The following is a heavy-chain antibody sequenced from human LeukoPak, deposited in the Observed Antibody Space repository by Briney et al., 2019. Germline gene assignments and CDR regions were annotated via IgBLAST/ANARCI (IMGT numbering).Heavy chain of an antibody. Sequence: ALVKVSCKASGYTFTSYGISWVRQAPGQGLEWMGWISAYNGNTNYAQKLQGRVTMTTDTSTSTAYMELRSLRSDDTAVYYCARCYGDYLGLDFDYWGQGTLVTVSS. D-gene: IGHD4-17*01. V-gene: IGHV1-18*01. CDR1: GYTFTSYG. CDR2: ISAYNGNT. CDR3: ARCYGDYLGLDFDY. J-gene: IGHJ4*02.